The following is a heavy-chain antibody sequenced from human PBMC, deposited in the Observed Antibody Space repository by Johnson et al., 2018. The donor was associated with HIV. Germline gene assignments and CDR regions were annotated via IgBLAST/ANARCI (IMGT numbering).Heavy chain of an antibody. D-gene: IGHD1-26*01. Sequence: VQLVESGGGLVQPGGSLRLSCAASGFVFSSYWMSWVRQAPGNGLEWVANIKQDGSQKYYMDSVKGRFTISRDNAKNSLYLQMNSLRAEDTAVYYCARGDGATGYHDAFDIWCQGTMVTVSS. J-gene: IGHJ3*02. V-gene: IGHV3-7*01. CDR2: IKQDGSQK. CDR1: GFVFSSYW. CDR3: ARGDGATGYHDAFDI.